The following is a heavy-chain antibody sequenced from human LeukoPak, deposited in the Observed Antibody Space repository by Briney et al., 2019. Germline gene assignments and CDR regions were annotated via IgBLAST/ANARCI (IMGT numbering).Heavy chain of an antibody. V-gene: IGHV4-4*02. CDR3: ARGRTTYGDYGFDWFDP. CDR2: IYHSGST. Sequence: SGTLSLTCAVSGGSISSSNWWSWVRQPPGKGLEWIGEIYHSGSTNYNPSLKSRVTISVDKSKNQFSLKLSSVTAADTAVYYCARGRTTYGDYGFDWFDPWGQGTLVTVSS. D-gene: IGHD4-17*01. J-gene: IGHJ5*02. CDR1: GGSISSSNW.